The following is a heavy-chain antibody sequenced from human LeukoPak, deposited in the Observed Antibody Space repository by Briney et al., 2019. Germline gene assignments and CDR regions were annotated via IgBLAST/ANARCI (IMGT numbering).Heavy chain of an antibody. V-gene: IGHV1-2*02. CDR2: INPNSGGT. CDR1: GYTFTSYA. D-gene: IGHD5-24*01. J-gene: IGHJ4*02. Sequence: GASVKVSCKASGYTFTSYAISWVRQAPGQGLEWMGWINPNSGGTNSAQTFQGRVTMTRDTSITTAYLDLSRLRSDDTAVYYCARIGYNHYFDYWGQGTLVTVSS. CDR3: ARIGYNHYFDY.